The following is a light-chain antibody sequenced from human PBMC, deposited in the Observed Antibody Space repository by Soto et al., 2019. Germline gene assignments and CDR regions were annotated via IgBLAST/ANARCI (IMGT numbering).Light chain of an antibody. CDR3: QQYGSSPRT. CDR2: GAS. CDR1: QSVSSSY. J-gene: IGKJ1*01. Sequence: EIVLTQSPGTLSLSPGERATLSCRASQSVSSSYLAWYQQKPGQAPRLLIYGASSRATGIPDRFSGSGSGTDFTLTISRLEPEDLAVYYCQQYGSSPRTFGQGTKVEI. V-gene: IGKV3-20*01.